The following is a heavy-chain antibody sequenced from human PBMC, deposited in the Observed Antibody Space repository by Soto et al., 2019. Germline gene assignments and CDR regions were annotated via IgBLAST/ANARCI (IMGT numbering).Heavy chain of an antibody. CDR3: ARLEVIEYYFDY. V-gene: IGHV4-59*01. CDR1: GGSISSYY. CDR2: IYYSGST. Sequence: SETLSLTCTVSGGSISSYYWSWIRQPPGKGLEWIGYIYYSGSTNYNPSLKSRVTISVDTSKNQFSLKLSSVTAADTAVYYCARLEVIEYYFDYWGQGTLVTVSS. J-gene: IGHJ4*02. D-gene: IGHD3-22*01.